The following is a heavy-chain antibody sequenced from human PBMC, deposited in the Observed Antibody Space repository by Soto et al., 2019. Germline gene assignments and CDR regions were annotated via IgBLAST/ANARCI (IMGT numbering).Heavy chain of an antibody. V-gene: IGHV3-66*01. J-gene: IGHJ4*02. CDR3: ARGAGPYYYDSSGYLY. Sequence: GGSLRLSCAASGFTVSSNYMSWARQAPGKGLEWVSVIYSGGSTYYADSVKGRFTISRDNSKNTLYLQMNSLRAEDTAVYYCARGAGPYYYDSSGYLYWGQGTLVTVSS. D-gene: IGHD3-22*01. CDR2: IYSGGST. CDR1: GFTVSSNY.